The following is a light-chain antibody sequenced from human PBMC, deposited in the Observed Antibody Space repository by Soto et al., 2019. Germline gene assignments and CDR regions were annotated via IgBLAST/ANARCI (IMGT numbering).Light chain of an antibody. J-gene: IGKJ1*01. V-gene: IGKV3-15*01. CDR2: GAS. CDR1: QTINNN. Sequence: VMTQAPATLSVSPGERATLSCRASQTINNNIAWYQLKDGQVPRLLIYGASTRATDIPARFSGSGSGTEFTLTISSLQSEEFAEYHCKQYNNWPQTFGQGTKVDIX. CDR3: KQYNNWPQT.